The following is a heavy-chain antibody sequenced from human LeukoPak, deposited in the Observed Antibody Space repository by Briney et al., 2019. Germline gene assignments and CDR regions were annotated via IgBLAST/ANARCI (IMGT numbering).Heavy chain of an antibody. J-gene: IGHJ5*02. V-gene: IGHV3-11*06. Sequence: GGNLRLSCAASGFTFCDYYMSWMRQGPGMGREGVIYISSSSSYTKYADSVKGRFTISRDNAKNSLYLQMNSLRAEDTAVYYCARLVYYYGSGSYLYDWFDPWGQGTLVTVSS. CDR3: ARLVYYYGSGSYLYDWFDP. CDR1: GFTFCDYY. CDR2: ISSSSSYT. D-gene: IGHD3-10*01.